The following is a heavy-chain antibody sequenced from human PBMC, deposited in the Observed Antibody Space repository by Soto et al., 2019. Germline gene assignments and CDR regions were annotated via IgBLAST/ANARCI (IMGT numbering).Heavy chain of an antibody. Sequence: EVQLVESGGGLVKPGGSLRLYCAASGFTFNFYAMNWVRQAPGKGLEWVSSISSGSTFLYYPDSVKGRFTVSRDNAKNSLYLQMNSLRAEDTALYFCARGSCTNGVCYFDYWSQGTLVAVSP. CDR3: ARGSCTNGVCYFDY. V-gene: IGHV3-21*01. J-gene: IGHJ4*02. CDR2: ISSGSTFL. D-gene: IGHD2-8*01. CDR1: GFTFNFYA.